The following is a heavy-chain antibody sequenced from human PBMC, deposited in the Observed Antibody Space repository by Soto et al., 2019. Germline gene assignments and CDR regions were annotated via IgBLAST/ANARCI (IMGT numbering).Heavy chain of an antibody. CDR1: GFSFSSYT. V-gene: IGHV3-48*01. J-gene: IGHJ4*02. D-gene: IGHD2-15*01. CDR3: ARDRDYCSGDNCYETGAAY. Sequence: EVQLVESGGGLVQPGGSLRLSCVASGFSFSSYTMNWFRQAPGKGLEWVSDISRNASTISYADSVRGRFTISRDNAKTSLYLQMNSLRAEDTAVYYCARDRDYCSGDNCYETGAAYWGQGALVTVSS. CDR2: ISRNASTI.